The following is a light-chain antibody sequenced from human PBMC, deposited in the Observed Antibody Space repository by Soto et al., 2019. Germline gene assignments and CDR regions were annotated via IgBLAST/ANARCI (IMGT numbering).Light chain of an antibody. CDR3: QQCNSYPWT. CDR1: HNIERW. V-gene: IGKV1-5*01. J-gene: IGKJ1*01. Sequence: IQMTQSPSTLSASVGDRVTITCRASHNIERWMAWYQQKPGKAPSLLIFDASTLHSGVPSRFSGSGSGTEFTLTISSLQPDDFATYYCQQCNSYPWTFGQGTKVDIK. CDR2: DAS.